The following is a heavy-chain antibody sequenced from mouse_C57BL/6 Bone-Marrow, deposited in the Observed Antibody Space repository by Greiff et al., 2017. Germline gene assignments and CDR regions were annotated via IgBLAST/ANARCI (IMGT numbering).Heavy chain of an antibody. Sequence: QVQLQQSGAELVKPGASVKISCKASGYAFSSYWMNWVKQRPGKGLEWIGQIYPGDGDTNYNGKFKGKATLTADKSSSTAYIQLSSLTSEDSAVYFCAREGLRRVYYAMDYWGQGTSVTVSS. CDR1: GYAFSSYW. V-gene: IGHV1-80*01. CDR2: IYPGDGDT. J-gene: IGHJ4*01. CDR3: AREGLRRVYYAMDY. D-gene: IGHD2-2*01.